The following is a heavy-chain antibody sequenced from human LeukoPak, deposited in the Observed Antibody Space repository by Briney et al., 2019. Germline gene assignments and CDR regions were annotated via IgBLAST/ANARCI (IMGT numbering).Heavy chain of an antibody. D-gene: IGHD3-22*01. V-gene: IGHV3-48*03. CDR2: SSSSGRTV. J-gene: IGHJ1*01. CDR3: ARGGGDSSGYYFFQH. Sequence: QSGGSLRLSCAASGFSVSSYEMTWVRQAPGKGLEWVSYSSSSGRTVYYAGSVKGRFTVSRDNAKNALYLQMNSLRAEDTAVYYCARGGGDSSGYYFFQHWGQGTLVTVSS. CDR1: GFSVSSYE.